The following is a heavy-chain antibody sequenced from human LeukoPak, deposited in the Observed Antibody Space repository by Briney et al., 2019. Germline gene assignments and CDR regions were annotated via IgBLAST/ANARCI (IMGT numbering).Heavy chain of an antibody. CDR1: AFTFSSDG. Sequence: PGGTLRLSCAASAFTFSSDGMHWVRQAPGKGLEWVPFIRNDGSNKYYADSVKGRFTISRDNSKNSLYLQMNSLRAEDTAVYYCAKGGGRYCSSTSCYRKDYWGQGTLVTVSS. CDR3: AKGGGRYCSSTSCYRKDY. J-gene: IGHJ4*02. V-gene: IGHV3-30*02. D-gene: IGHD2-2*01. CDR2: IRNDGSNK.